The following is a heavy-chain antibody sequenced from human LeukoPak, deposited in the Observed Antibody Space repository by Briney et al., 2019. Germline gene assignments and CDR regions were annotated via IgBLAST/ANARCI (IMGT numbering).Heavy chain of an antibody. CDR3: ASYYYDSSGHLDY. J-gene: IGHJ4*02. CDR2: FDPEDGET. V-gene: IGHV1-24*01. CDR1: GYTLTELS. Sequence: ASVKVFCKVSGYTLTELSMHWVRQAPGKGLEWMGGFDPEDGETIYAQKFQGRVTMTEDTSTDTAYMELSSLRSEDTAVYYCASYYYDSSGHLDYWGQGTLVTVSS. D-gene: IGHD3-22*01.